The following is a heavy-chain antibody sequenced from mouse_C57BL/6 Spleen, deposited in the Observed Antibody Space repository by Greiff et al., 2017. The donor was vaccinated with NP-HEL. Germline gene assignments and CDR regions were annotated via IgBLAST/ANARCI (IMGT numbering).Heavy chain of an antibody. Sequence: EVMLVESGEGLVKPGGSLKLSCAASGFTFSSYAMSWVRQTPEKRLEWVAYISSGGDYIYYADTVKGRFTISRDNARNTLYLQMSSLKSEDTAMYYCTRDRGYSNDAMDYWGQGTSVTVSS. CDR2: ISSGGDYI. J-gene: IGHJ4*01. D-gene: IGHD2-5*01. V-gene: IGHV5-9-1*02. CDR1: GFTFSSYA. CDR3: TRDRGYSNDAMDY.